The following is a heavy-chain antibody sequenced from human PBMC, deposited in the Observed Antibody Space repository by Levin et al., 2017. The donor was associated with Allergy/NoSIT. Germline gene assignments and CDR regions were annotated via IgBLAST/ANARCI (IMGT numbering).Heavy chain of an antibody. V-gene: IGHV3-7*01. Sequence: LSLTCAASGFTFAGFWMSWVRQAPGKGLEWVANIKQDGSEKYYVDSAKGRFTISRDNGQTSLYLQMNGLRVEDTAVYYCARGGDRWTTCFDNWGQGTLVTVSS. D-gene: IGHD2-21*02. CDR1: GFTFAGFW. CDR2: IKQDGSEK. CDR3: ARGGDRWTTCFDN. J-gene: IGHJ4*02.